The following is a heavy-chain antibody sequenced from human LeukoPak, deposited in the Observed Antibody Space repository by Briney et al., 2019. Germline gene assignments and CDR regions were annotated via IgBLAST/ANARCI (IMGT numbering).Heavy chain of an antibody. CDR2: ISGSGGST. J-gene: IGHJ4*02. CDR1: GFTFSSYA. D-gene: IGHD4-17*01. Sequence: GGSLRLSCAASGFTFSSYAMSWVRQAPGKGLEWVSAISGSGGSTYYADSVKGRFTISRDNSKNTLYLQMNGLRAEDTAVYYCARDQRDDGDFFDYWGQGTLVTVSS. V-gene: IGHV3-23*01. CDR3: ARDQRDDGDFFDY.